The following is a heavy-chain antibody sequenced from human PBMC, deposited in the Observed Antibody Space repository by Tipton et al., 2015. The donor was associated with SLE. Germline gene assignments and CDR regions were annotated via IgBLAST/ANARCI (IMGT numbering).Heavy chain of an antibody. CDR3: AREVTMVQGVPGGWFDP. V-gene: IGHV4-30-2*01. D-gene: IGHD3-10*01. CDR1: GGYISSGGYS. J-gene: IGHJ5*02. CDR2: IYHSGST. Sequence: LRLSCAVSGGYISSGGYSWSWIRQPPGKGLEWIGYIYHSGSTYYNPSLKSRVTISVDRSKNQFSLKLSSVTAADTAVYYCAREVTMVQGVPGGWFDPWVHGTLVTVSS.